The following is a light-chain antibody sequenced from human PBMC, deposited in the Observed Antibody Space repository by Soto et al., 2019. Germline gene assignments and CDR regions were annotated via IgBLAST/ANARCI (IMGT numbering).Light chain of an antibody. CDR3: QQFGSAPEGT. Sequence: ESVLTQSPGTRSLSRVERATVSCSASHTVRAIYLAWYQQTPGQAPRLLIYGGSSRATGIPDRFSGSGSGTDFTLTISRLEPEDFAVYYCQQFGSAPEGTFGQGTKVDI. CDR1: HTVRAIY. CDR2: GGS. V-gene: IGKV3-20*01. J-gene: IGKJ1*01.